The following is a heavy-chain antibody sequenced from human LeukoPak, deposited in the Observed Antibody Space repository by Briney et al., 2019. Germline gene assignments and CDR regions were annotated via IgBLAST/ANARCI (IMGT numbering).Heavy chain of an antibody. CDR1: GFTFSSHA. J-gene: IGHJ4*02. CDR2: LSRSGYNT. Sequence: GGSLTLVCSAGGFTFSSHALSSVRQAPGKGVEWGLSLSRSGYNTYYPDSVKGRFTISRDNSTNTVYLQMNSLRAEDTAVYYCAKDPYGTRYFDYWGQGTLVTVSS. V-gene: IGHV3-23*01. D-gene: IGHD2-2*01. CDR3: AKDPYGTRYFDY.